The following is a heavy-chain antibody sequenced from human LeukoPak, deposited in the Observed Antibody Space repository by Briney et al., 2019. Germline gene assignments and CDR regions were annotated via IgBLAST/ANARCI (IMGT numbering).Heavy chain of an antibody. CDR1: GGSISSGDYY. V-gene: IGHV4-30-4*08. CDR2: IYYSGST. D-gene: IGHD2-2*02. CDR3: ARVFVVVPAAITWFDP. Sequence: SETLSLTCTVSGGSISSGDYYWSWIRQPPGKGLEWIGYIYYSGSTYYNPSLKSRVTISVDTSKNQFSLKLSSVTAADTAVYYCARVFVVVPAAITWFDPWGQGTLVTVSS. J-gene: IGHJ5*02.